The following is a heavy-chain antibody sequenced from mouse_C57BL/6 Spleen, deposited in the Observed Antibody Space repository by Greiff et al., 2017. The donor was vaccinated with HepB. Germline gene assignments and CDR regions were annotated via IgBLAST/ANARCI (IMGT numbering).Heavy chain of an antibody. J-gene: IGHJ4*01. D-gene: IGHD1-1*01. CDR2: ISYDGSN. Sequence: DVKLQESGPGLVKPSQSLSLTCSVTGYSITSGYYWNWIRQFPGNKLEWMGYISYDGSNNYNPSLKNRISITRDTSKNQFFLKLNSVTTEDTATYYCARGVDYGSSYGAMDYWGQGTSVTVSS. V-gene: IGHV3-6*01. CDR3: ARGVDYGSSYGAMDY. CDR1: GYSITSGYY.